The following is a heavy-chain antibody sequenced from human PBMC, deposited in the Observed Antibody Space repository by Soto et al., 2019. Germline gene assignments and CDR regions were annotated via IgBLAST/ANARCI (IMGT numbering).Heavy chain of an antibody. Sequence: SETLSLTCAVSGYFISSGYYWGWIRQPPGKGLEWIASIYHRGSAYYNPSLTGRVTISVDTSKNQFSLRLTSVTAADTAVYYCARVPDYSNYFFDYWGQGTLVTVSS. J-gene: IGHJ4*02. CDR2: IYHRGSA. V-gene: IGHV4-38-2*01. CDR3: ARVPDYSNYFFDY. D-gene: IGHD4-4*01. CDR1: GYFISSGYY.